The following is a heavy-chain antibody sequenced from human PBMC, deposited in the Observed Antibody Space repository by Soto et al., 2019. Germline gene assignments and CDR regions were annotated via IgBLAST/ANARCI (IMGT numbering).Heavy chain of an antibody. V-gene: IGHV4-61*03. J-gene: IGHJ5*02. CDR3: ARGRNNWFDP. Sequence: SATLSLTCTVSGGSVSSGNYNWGWIRQPPGKGPEWIGYIYYSGSTRYNPSLKSRLTISVDTSKNHFSLKLTSVNAADTAVYYCARGRNNWFDPWGQGTLVTVSS. CDR1: GGSVSSGNYN. CDR2: IYYSGST.